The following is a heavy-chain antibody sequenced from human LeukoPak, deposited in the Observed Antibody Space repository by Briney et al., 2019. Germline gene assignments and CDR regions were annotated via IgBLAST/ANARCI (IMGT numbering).Heavy chain of an antibody. CDR3: ARDLWIQRGVSPD. V-gene: IGHV3-21*01. D-gene: IGHD5-18*01. Sequence: PGGSLRLSCAASGFTFSSYSMNWVRQAPGKGLEWVSSISSSSSYIYYADSVKGRFTISRDNAKNSLYLQMNSLRAEDTAVYYCARDLWIQRGVSPDWGQGTLVTVSS. CDR2: ISSSSSYI. J-gene: IGHJ4*02. CDR1: GFTFSSYS.